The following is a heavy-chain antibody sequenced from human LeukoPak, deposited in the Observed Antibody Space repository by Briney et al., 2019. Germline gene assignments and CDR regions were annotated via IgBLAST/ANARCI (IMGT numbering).Heavy chain of an antibody. Sequence: GGSLRLSCAASGFRFSAYGMHWVRQAPGKGLQWVGVIWHDGSDQRHADSVKGRFAISRDNSKNTLYLQMNSLRVEDTAVYYCVRFVEGFDYWGQGTLVTVSS. CDR2: IWHDGSDQ. D-gene: IGHD3-3*01. V-gene: IGHV3-33*03. J-gene: IGHJ4*02. CDR1: GFRFSAYG. CDR3: VRFVEGFDY.